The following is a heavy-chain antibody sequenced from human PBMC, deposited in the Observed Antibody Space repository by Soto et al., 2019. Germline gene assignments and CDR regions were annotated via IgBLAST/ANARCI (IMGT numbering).Heavy chain of an antibody. J-gene: IGHJ5*01. CDR3: SKNGTSWFAS. Sequence: QVQLVQSGPEPKKPGASVKVSCKTSGYSFYNSGISWVRQAPGQGLEWMGWISVFNGYAHYAQKFQGRVSMTADTLTSTAYMELRGLRSDDTAMYYCSKNGTSWFASWGQGTPVTVSS. V-gene: IGHV1-18*01. CDR2: ISVFNGYA. CDR1: GYSFYNSG. D-gene: IGHD1-1*01.